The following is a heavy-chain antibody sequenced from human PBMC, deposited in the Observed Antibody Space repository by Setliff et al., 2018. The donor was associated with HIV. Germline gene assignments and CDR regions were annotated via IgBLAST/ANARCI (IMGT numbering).Heavy chain of an antibody. CDR2: IYYSGST. CDR3: ARILRGYSYGYIEIAFDI. D-gene: IGHD5-18*01. J-gene: IGHJ3*02. V-gene: IGHV4-59*01. CDR1: GASISSYY. Sequence: SETLSLTCTVSGASISSYYWSWIRQAPGKGLELIGYIYYSGSTNYNPSLKSRVTISVDTSKSQFSLKLTSVTAADTAVYYCARILRGYSYGYIEIAFDIWGQGTMVTVSS.